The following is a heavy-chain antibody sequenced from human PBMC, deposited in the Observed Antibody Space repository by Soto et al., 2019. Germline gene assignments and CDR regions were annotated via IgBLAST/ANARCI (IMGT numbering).Heavy chain of an antibody. CDR2: IYSSGST. V-gene: IGHV4-59*02. J-gene: IGHJ4*02. Sequence: SETLSLTCSVSGSSVSGYYCTFIRQPPGKGLEWIGYIYSSGSTIYNPSLKSRVTMSVDPSKNQVSLKVYSVTAADTAVYFCPRGSETTNWYYVHWGQETLVTVSS. CDR3: PRGSETTNWYYVH. CDR1: GSSVSGYY.